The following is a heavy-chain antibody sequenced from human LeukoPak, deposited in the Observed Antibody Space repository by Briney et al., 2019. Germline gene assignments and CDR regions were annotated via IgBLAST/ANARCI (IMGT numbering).Heavy chain of an antibody. Sequence: ASVKVSCKASGYTFTSYGISWVRQAPGQGLEGMGWISPYNGNTNYAQKFQGRVTMTTDTSISTAYMELSRLRSDDTAVYYCARGRGIAVAGYKNWFDPWGQGTLVTVSS. CDR3: ARGRGIAVAGYKNWFDP. CDR2: ISPYNGNT. V-gene: IGHV1-18*01. J-gene: IGHJ5*02. D-gene: IGHD6-19*01. CDR1: GYTFTSYG.